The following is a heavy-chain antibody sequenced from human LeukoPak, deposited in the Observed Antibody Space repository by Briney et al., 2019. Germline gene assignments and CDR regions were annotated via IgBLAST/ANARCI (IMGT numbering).Heavy chain of an antibody. CDR2: INPNSGGT. CDR3: ARDLSDSSGFFDY. Sequence: ASVKVSCKASGYTFTCYYMHWVRQAPGQGLEWMGWINPNSGGTNYAQKFQGRVTMTRDTSISTAYMELRSLRSDDTAVYYCARDLSDSSGFFDYWGQGTLVTVSS. J-gene: IGHJ4*02. V-gene: IGHV1-2*02. D-gene: IGHD6-19*01. CDR1: GYTFTCYY.